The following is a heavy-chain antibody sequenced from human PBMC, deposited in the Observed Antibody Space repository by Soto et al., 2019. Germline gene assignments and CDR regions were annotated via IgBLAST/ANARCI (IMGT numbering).Heavy chain of an antibody. D-gene: IGHD3-10*01. CDR3: ARDHGVGSPRHDAFDI. CDR1: GGSISSGGYS. J-gene: IGHJ3*02. Sequence: SETLSLTCAVSGGSISSGGYSWSWIRQPPGKGLEWIGYIYHSGSTYYNPSLKSRVTISVDRSKNQFSLKLSSVTAADTAVYYCARDHGVGSPRHDAFDIWGQGTMVTVSS. V-gene: IGHV4-30-2*01. CDR2: IYHSGST.